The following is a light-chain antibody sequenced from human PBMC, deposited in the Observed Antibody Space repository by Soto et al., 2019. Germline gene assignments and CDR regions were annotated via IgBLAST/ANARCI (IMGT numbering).Light chain of an antibody. Sequence: EVVMTQSPATPSVSPGERVTLSCRSSQSVADNLAWFQQKPGQGPRLLIYGASTRATGIPARFSGSGSETDFTLTVSSLRSEDSAVYYCQQYNYWPITFGQGTRLEIK. CDR2: GAS. CDR1: QSVADN. CDR3: QQYNYWPIT. V-gene: IGKV3-15*01. J-gene: IGKJ5*01.